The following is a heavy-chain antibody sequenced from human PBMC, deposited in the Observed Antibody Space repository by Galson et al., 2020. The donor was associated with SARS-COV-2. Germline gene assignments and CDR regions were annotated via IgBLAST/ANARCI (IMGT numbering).Heavy chain of an antibody. CDR1: GGSISSGGYY. CDR3: ARELITMVRGVIDYYFDY. J-gene: IGHJ4*02. CDR2: IYYSGST. D-gene: IGHD3-10*01. Sequence: SETLSLTCTVSGGSISSGGYYWSWIRQHPGKGLEWIGYIYYSGSTYYNPSLKSRVTISVDTSKNQFSLKLSSVTAADTAVYYCARELITMVRGVIDYYFDYWGQGTLVTVSS. V-gene: IGHV4-31*03.